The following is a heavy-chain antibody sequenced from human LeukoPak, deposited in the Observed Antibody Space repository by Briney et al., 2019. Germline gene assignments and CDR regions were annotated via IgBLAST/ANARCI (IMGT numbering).Heavy chain of an antibody. V-gene: IGHV4-39*01. Sequence: SETLSLTCTVSGGSISSRPYYWGWIRQPPGKGLEWLGSFDYSGSTYYKPSLKSRVTISVDTSKNQFSLKLSSVTAADTAVYYCARRLYIVRGAFDIWGQGTMVTVSS. CDR3: ARRLYIVRGAFDI. J-gene: IGHJ3*02. D-gene: IGHD2/OR15-2a*01. CDR1: GGSISSRPYY. CDR2: FDYSGST.